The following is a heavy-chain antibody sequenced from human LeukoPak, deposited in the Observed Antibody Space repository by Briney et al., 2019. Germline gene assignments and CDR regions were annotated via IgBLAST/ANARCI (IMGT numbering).Heavy chain of an antibody. V-gene: IGHV3-66*01. D-gene: IGHD2-15*01. CDR2: IYSGGST. Sequence: GGSLRLSCVASGFTVSSNYMTWVRQAPGKGLEWVSVIYSGGSTYYADSVKGRFTISRDNSKNTLYLQMNSLRAEDTAVYYCARDSHCSGGTCYSRYWGQGTLVTVSS. CDR3: ARDSHCSGGTCYSRY. J-gene: IGHJ4*02. CDR1: GFTVSSNY.